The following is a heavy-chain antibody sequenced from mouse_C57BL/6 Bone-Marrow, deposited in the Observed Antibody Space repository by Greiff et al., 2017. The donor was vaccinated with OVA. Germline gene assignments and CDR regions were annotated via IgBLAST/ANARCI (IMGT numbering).Heavy chain of an antibody. CDR3: ARSGSWDWFAY. CDR1: GYTFTSYW. D-gene: IGHD4-1*01. V-gene: IGHV1-53*01. CDR2: INPSNGGT. Sequence: QVQLQQPGTELVKPGASGYTFTSYWMHWVKQRPGQGLEWIGNINPSNGGTNYNEKFKSKATLTVDKSSSTAYMQLSSLTSEDSAVYYCARSGSWDWFAYWGQGTLVTVSA. J-gene: IGHJ3*01.